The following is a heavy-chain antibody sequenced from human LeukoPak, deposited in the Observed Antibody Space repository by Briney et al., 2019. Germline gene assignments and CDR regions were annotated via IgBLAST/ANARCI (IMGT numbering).Heavy chain of an antibody. V-gene: IGHV3-9*01. J-gene: IGHJ4*02. Sequence: GGSLRLSCAASGFTFDDYAMHWVRQAPGKGLEWVSGISWNSGSIGYADSVKGRFTISRDNAKNSLYLQMNSLRAEDTALYYCAKDISYSLNSLDYWGQGTLVTVSS. CDR2: ISWNSGSI. CDR3: AKDISYSLNSLDY. CDR1: GFTFDDYA. D-gene: IGHD6-13*01.